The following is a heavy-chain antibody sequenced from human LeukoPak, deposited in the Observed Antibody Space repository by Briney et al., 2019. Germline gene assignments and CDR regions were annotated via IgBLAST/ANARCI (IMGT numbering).Heavy chain of an antibody. J-gene: IGHJ6*03. CDR3: ASRTRSSWSYYYYYYMDV. V-gene: IGHV4-39*01. Sequence: SETLSLTCTVSGGSISSSSYYWGWIRQPPGKGLEWIGSIYYSGSTYYNPSLKSRVTISVDTSKNQFSLKLSSVTAADTAVYYCASRTRSSWSYYYYYYMDVWGKGTTVTISS. D-gene: IGHD6-13*01. CDR1: GGSISSSSYY. CDR2: IYYSGST.